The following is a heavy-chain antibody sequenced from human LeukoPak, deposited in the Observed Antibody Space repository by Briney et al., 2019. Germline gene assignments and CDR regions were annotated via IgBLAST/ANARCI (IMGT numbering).Heavy chain of an antibody. CDR3: ARDSSIRGVRAGDY. Sequence: PGGSLRLSCAASRFALSTYEMNWVRQAPGKGLEWLSYISGTSGTIYYADSVKGRFTISRDNAKSSLYLQMDSLRSEDTAVYYCARDSSIRGVRAGDYWGQGTLVTVSS. V-gene: IGHV3-48*03. D-gene: IGHD3-10*01. CDR2: ISGTSGTI. CDR1: RFALSTYE. J-gene: IGHJ4*02.